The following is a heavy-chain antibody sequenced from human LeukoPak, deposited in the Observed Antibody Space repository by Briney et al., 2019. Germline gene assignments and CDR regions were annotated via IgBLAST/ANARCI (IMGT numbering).Heavy chain of an antibody. CDR2: INHSGST. CDR1: GGSFGGYY. J-gene: IGHJ4*02. CDR3: ARDVRSRWLVPRGFDY. D-gene: IGHD6-19*01. V-gene: IGHV4-34*01. Sequence: SETLSLTCAVYGGSFGGYYWSWIRQPPGKGLEWIGEINHSGSTNYNPSLQSRVTISVDTSKNQFSLQLSSVTAADTAVYYCARDVRSRWLVPRGFDYWGQGTLVTVSS.